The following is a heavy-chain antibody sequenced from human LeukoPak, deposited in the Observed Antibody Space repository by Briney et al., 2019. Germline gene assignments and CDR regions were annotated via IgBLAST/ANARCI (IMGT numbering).Heavy chain of an antibody. CDR1: GGSISSYY. CDR2: INTSGST. D-gene: IGHD2-2*01. J-gene: IGHJ4*02. V-gene: IGHV4-4*07. CDR3: EREEHGTRSDY. Sequence: SETLSLTCIVSGGSISSYYWSWIRQPAGKGLEWIGRINTSGSTNYNPSLRSRVIMSVDTSKNQFSLKLSSVTAADTDVYYCEREEHGTRSDYWGQGTLVTVSS.